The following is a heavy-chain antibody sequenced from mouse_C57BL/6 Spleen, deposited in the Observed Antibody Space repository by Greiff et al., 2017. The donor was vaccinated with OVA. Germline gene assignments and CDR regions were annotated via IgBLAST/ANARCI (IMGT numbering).Heavy chain of an antibody. V-gene: IGHV1-12*01. D-gene: IGHD2-4*01. J-gene: IGHJ4*01. CDR1: GYTFTSYN. CDR3: ATPYDYDEGDAMDY. Sequence: LQQSGAELVRPGASVKMSCKASGYTFTSYNMHWVKQTPRQGLEWIGAIYPGNGDTSYNQKFKGKATLTVDKSSSTAYMQLSSLTSEDSAVYFCATPYDYDEGDAMDYWGQGTSVTVSS. CDR2: IYPGNGDT.